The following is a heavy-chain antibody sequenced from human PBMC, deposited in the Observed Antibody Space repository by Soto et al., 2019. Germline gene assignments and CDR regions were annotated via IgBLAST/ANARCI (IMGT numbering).Heavy chain of an antibody. V-gene: IGHV4-39*01. Sequence: PSETLSLTCTVSGGSISSSSYYCGWIRQPPGKGLEWIGSIYYSGSTYYNPSLKSRVTISVDTSKNQFSLKLSSVTAADTAVYYCWVRGVQYYYGMDVWGQGTTVTVSS. CDR1: GGSISSSSYY. CDR3: WVRGVQYYYGMDV. D-gene: IGHD3-10*01. CDR2: IYYSGST. J-gene: IGHJ6*02.